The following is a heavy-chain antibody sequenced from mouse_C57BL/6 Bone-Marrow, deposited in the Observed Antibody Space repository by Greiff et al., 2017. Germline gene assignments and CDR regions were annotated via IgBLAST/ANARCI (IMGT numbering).Heavy chain of an antibody. V-gene: IGHV1-81*01. CDR2: IYPRSGNT. D-gene: IGHD2-12*01. CDR3: ARSGYSPWFAY. Sequence: VQGVESGAELARPGASVKLSCKASGYTFTSYGISWVKQRTGQGLEWIGEIYPRSGNTYYNEKFKGKATLTADKSSSTAYMELRSLTSEDSAVYFCARSGYSPWFAYWGQGTLVTVSA. CDR1: GYTFTSYG. J-gene: IGHJ3*01.